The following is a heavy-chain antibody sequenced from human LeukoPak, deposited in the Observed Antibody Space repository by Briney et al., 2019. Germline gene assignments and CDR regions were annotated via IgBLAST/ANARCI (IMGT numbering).Heavy chain of an antibody. D-gene: IGHD6-13*01. Sequence: AASVKVSCKASGYTFTNYDINWVRQAPGQGLEWMGGIIPIFGTANYAQKFQGGVTITADKSTSTAYMELSSLRSEDTAVYYCARVRQQLSRKYYYYYMDVWGKGTTVTVSS. V-gene: IGHV1-69*06. CDR1: GYTFTNYD. CDR3: ARVRQQLSRKYYYYYMDV. CDR2: IIPIFGTA. J-gene: IGHJ6*03.